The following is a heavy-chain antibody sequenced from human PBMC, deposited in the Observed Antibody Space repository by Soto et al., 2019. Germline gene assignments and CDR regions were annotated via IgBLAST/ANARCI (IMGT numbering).Heavy chain of an antibody. CDR1: GGTFSTYA. V-gene: IGHV1-69*01. J-gene: IGHJ6*02. CDR2: VIPIFGTP. CDR3: ARSQGSSTSLEIYYYYYYGMDV. D-gene: IGHD2-2*01. Sequence: QVQLVQSGAEVKKPGSSVKVSCKAPGGTFSTYAISWVRQAPGQGLEWMGGVIPIFGTPKYAQKFQGRVTITADESTSTGYMELSSLRSEDTAVYYCARSQGSSTSLEIYYYYYYGMDVWGQGTTVTVSS.